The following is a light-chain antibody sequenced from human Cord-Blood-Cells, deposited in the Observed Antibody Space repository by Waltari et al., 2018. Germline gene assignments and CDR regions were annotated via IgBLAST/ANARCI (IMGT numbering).Light chain of an antibody. CDR3: CSYAGSSTLYV. Sequence: QSALTQPASVSGSPGQSITISCTGTSSDVGSYNLVSWYQPHPGKAPKRMIYEVSKRPSGVSNRFSGSKSGNTASLTISGLQAEDEADYYCCSYAGSSTLYVFGTGTKVTVL. CDR1: SSDVGSYNL. V-gene: IGLV2-23*02. J-gene: IGLJ1*01. CDR2: EVS.